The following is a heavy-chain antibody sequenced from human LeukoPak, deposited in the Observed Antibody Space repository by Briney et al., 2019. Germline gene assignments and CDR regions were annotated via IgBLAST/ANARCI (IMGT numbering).Heavy chain of an antibody. CDR2: ISGSGAGT. CDR3: ARQYISGQWYFDY. J-gene: IGHJ4*02. CDR1: GFTFSSYA. V-gene: IGHV3-23*01. D-gene: IGHD5-18*01. Sequence: PGGSLRLSCAASGFTFSSYAMSWVRQAPGKGLEWVSTISGSGAGTYYADSVKGRFTISRDNSKNTLYLQMNSLIPEDTAVYYCARQYISGQWYFDYWGQGTLVTVSS.